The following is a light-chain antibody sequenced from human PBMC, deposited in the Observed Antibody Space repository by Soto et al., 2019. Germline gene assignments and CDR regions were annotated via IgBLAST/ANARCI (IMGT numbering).Light chain of an antibody. Sequence: QSALTQPPSASGSPGQSVTISCTGTKNDIGVYDFVSWYQHHPGKAPRLIIYEVVQRPSGVPDRFSGSKSGNTASLTVSGLQDADEADYFCKSYAGSNTYVFGSGTKVT. V-gene: IGLV2-8*01. CDR2: EVV. J-gene: IGLJ1*01. CDR1: KNDIGVYDF. CDR3: KSYAGSNTYV.